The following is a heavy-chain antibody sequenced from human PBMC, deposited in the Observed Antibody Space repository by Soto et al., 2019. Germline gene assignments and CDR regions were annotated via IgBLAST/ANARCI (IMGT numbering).Heavy chain of an antibody. Sequence: VQLVESGGGLIQPGGSLRLSCAASGFTVSSNHMTWVRQAPGRGPEWVSTIYYNDNTFYADSVKGRFTISRDNSKNRLYLQINSLRDADLAVYYCARGVDTAKVGYWGQGTIVTVAS. D-gene: IGHD5-18*01. CDR2: IYYNDNT. J-gene: IGHJ4*02. CDR1: GFTVSSNH. V-gene: IGHV3-53*01. CDR3: ARGVDTAKVGY.